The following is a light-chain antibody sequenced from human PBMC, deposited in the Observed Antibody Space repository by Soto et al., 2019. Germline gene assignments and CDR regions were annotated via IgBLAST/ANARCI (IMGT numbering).Light chain of an antibody. CDR2: GAS. Sequence: EFVLTQSPGTLSLSPGERATLSCRASQTVSNTYLAWYQQKSGQAPKFLIYGASNRSTGIPDRFSGSGSGTDFTLTISRLEPEDFAEYYCQQYGTLPPTFGGGTKVEI. V-gene: IGKV3-20*01. J-gene: IGKJ4*01. CDR1: QTVSNTY. CDR3: QQYGTLPPT.